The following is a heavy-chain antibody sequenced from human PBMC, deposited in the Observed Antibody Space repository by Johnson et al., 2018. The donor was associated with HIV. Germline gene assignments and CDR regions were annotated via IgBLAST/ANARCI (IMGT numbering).Heavy chain of an antibody. CDR2: ISSSGSTT. D-gene: IGHD2-21*02. CDR3: ARGGAYCGGDCYHAFDI. V-gene: IGHV3-11*01. Sequence: WVRQAPGKGLEWVSYISSSGSTTYYADSVKGRFTISRDNAKNSLYAKMHSLRAEDTDLYYCARGGAYCGGDCYHAFDIWGQGTMVTVSS. J-gene: IGHJ3*02.